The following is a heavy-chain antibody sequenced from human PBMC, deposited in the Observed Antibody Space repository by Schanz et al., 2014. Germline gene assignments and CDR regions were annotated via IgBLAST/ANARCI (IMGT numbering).Heavy chain of an antibody. V-gene: IGHV1-69*04. CDR1: GYTFSDYG. D-gene: IGHD3-10*01. CDR3: ARGRGFYDY. CDR2: IIPVLNIA. J-gene: IGHJ4*02. Sequence: QAQLMQSGPELKRPGASVKVSCKTSGYTFSDYGITWVRQAPGQGLEWMGKIIPVLNIATYAQRFQGRVSITADTSTNTAYMELSSLTSEDTAVHYCARGRGFYDYWGQGTLVTVSS.